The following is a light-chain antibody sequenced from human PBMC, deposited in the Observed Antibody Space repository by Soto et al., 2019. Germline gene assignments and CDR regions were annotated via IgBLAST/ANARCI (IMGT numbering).Light chain of an antibody. CDR1: QSLATN. CDR3: DQYNSGLRR. CDR2: GAS. Sequence: IVMTQSPATLSMSPGDRATLSCRASQSLATNMAWYQQKPGQAPRLLIYGASIRATGVPARFTGSGSGTEFTLTINGLQSEDFAVYYCDQYNSGLRRFGRGTRVEV. J-gene: IGKJ1*01. V-gene: IGKV3-15*01.